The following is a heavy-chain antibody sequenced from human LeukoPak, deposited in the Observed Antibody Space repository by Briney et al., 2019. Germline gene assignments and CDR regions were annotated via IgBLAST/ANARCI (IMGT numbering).Heavy chain of an antibody. D-gene: IGHD3-10*01. CDR1: GFTFNKYY. V-gene: IGHV3-23*01. CDR2: IVGSVGCT. CDR3: VRDRYVARGDYLDF. Sequence: GGSLRLSCVASGFTFNKYYMTWVRQAPGEGLEWVSTIVGSVGCTYYADSVKGRFTISRDNAKNTQSLQMSSLRTEDTAIYYCVRDRYVARGDYLDFWGQGALVTVSS. J-gene: IGHJ4*02.